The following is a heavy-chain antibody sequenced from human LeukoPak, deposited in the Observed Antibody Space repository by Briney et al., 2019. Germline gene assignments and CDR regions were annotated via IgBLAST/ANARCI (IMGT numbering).Heavy chain of an antibody. CDR2: ISSDGSST. D-gene: IGHD3/OR15-3a*01. CDR1: GFTFSSYW. CDR3: VRAGLGFDY. V-gene: IGHV3-74*01. J-gene: IGHJ4*02. Sequence: GSLRLSCAASGFTFSSYWMHWVRQAPGKGLVWVSRISSDGSSTRYADSVKGRFTISRDNAKSTLYLQMNSLRAEDTAVYYCVRAGLGFDYWGQGTLVTVSS.